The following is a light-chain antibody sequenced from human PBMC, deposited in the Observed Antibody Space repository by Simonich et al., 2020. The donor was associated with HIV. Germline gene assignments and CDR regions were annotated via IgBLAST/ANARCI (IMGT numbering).Light chain of an antibody. Sequence: QSVLTQPPSVSGAPGQRVTISCTGGSSNIGAGYDVNWYQQLPGKAPKLLIYGNSNRPSGVPDRVSGSKSGTSASLAITGLQAKDEADYYCQSYDSSLSGVVFGGGTKLTVL. CDR2: GNS. CDR1: SSNIGAGYD. J-gene: IGLJ2*01. CDR3: QSYDSSLSGVV. V-gene: IGLV1-40*01.